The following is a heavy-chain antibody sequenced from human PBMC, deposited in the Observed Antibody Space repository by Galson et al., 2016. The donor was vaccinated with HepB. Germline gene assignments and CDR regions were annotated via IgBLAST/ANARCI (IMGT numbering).Heavy chain of an antibody. J-gene: IGHJ5*02. D-gene: IGHD1-7*01. Sequence: SLRLSCAASGFTVSNNYMTWVRQAPGKGLEWVSTIYSGGSTFYTDSVQGRFTIYRHNSKNTLYLQMDTLRPEDTAAYYCARDPGISGTTWGQGILVTVSS. CDR2: IYSGGST. CDR1: GFTVSNNY. V-gene: IGHV3-53*04. CDR3: ARDPGISGTT.